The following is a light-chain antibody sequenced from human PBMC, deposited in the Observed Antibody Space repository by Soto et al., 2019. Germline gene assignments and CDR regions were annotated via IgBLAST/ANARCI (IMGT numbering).Light chain of an antibody. V-gene: IGKV3-20*01. CDR3: QQYGSSGT. CDR1: QSVSNNY. Sequence: EIVLTQSPGTLSLSPGERATLSCRASQSVSNNYLAWYQQKPGQAPRLLIYGASNRATGIPDRFSGSGSGTDFTLTISRLEPEDFAVYYSQQYGSSGTFGQGTKVDIK. J-gene: IGKJ1*01. CDR2: GAS.